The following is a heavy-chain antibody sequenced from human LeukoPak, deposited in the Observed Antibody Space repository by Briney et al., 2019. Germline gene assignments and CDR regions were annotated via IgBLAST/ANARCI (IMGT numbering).Heavy chain of an antibody. CDR3: AKELWFGEWNLFDP. V-gene: IGHV3-9*01. Sequence: GGSLRLSCAASGFTFDDYAMHWVRQAPGKGLEWVSGISWNSGSIGYADSVKGRFTISRDNAKNSLYLQMNSLRAEDTAVYYCAKELWFGEWNLFDPWGQGTLVTVSS. J-gene: IGHJ5*02. CDR2: ISWNSGSI. CDR1: GFTFDDYA. D-gene: IGHD3-10*01.